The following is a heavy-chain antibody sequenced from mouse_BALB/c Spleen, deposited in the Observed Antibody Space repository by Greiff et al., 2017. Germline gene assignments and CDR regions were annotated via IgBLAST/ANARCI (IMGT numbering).Heavy chain of an antibody. Sequence: EVQLQQSGTVLARPGASVKMSCKASGYTFTSYWMHWVKQRPGQGLEWIGAIYPGNSDTSYNQKFKGKAKLTAVTSTSTAYMELSSLTNEDSAVYYCTRSGVAPYYYAMDYWGQGTSVTVSS. CDR2: IYPGNSDT. J-gene: IGHJ4*01. CDR3: TRSGVAPYYYAMDY. CDR1: GYTFTSYW. D-gene: IGHD1-1*02. V-gene: IGHV1-5*01.